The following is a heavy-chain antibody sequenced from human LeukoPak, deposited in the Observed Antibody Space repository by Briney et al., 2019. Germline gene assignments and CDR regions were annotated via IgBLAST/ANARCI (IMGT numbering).Heavy chain of an antibody. CDR2: IKEDGTET. J-gene: IGHJ4*02. CDR1: GFMFSSNW. CDR3: AKEGRSLQTY. D-gene: IGHD5-24*01. Sequence: GGSLRLSCAASGFMFSSNWMGWVRLAPGKGLEWVANIKEDGTETYYVDSVKGRFTISRDNAKNSLYLQMNSLRVEDTAVYYCAKEGRSLQTYWGQGTLVTVSS. V-gene: IGHV3-7*03.